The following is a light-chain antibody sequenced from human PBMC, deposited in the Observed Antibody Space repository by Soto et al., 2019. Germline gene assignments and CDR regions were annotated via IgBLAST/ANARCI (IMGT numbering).Light chain of an antibody. CDR2: NNN. J-gene: IGLJ3*02. Sequence: QSVLTQPPSASGTPGQRVTFSCSGSSSNIGSYTVNWYQQLPGTAPKLLIYNNNQRPSGVPDRFSGSKSGTSASLAIGGLQSEDEADYYCAVWDDSLTGRVFGGGTKLTVL. CDR3: AVWDDSLTGRV. CDR1: SSNIGSYT. V-gene: IGLV1-44*01.